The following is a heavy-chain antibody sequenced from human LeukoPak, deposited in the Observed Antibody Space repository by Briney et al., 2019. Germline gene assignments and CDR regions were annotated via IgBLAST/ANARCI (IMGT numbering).Heavy chain of an antibody. CDR2: ISYDGSNK. J-gene: IGHJ4*02. CDR1: GFTFSFYA. CDR3: ARGPGGRYGSSGYFDY. V-gene: IGHV3-30-3*01. Sequence: GGSLRLSCAASGFTFSFYAMSWVRQAPGKGLEWVAVISYDGSNKYYADSVKGRFTISRDNSKNTLYLEMNSLRAEGTAVYYCARGPGGRYGSSGYFDYWGQGTLVTVSS. D-gene: IGHD2-8*02.